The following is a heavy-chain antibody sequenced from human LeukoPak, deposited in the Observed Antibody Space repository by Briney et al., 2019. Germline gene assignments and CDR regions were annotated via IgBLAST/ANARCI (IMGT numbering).Heavy chain of an antibody. D-gene: IGHD6-13*01. V-gene: IGHV4-39*01. Sequence: SQTLSLTCTVSGGSISSSSYYWGWIRQPPGKGLGWIGSIYYSGNTYYNPSLKSRVTISVDTSKNQFSLKLSSVTAADTAVYYCARLFSSSWYRCAFDLWGQGTMVTVSS. CDR3: ARLFSSSWYRCAFDL. J-gene: IGHJ3*01. CDR1: GGSISSSSYY. CDR2: IYYSGNT.